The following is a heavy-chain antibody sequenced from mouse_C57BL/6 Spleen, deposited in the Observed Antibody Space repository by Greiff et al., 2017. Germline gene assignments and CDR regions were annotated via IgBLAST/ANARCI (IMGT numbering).Heavy chain of an antibody. J-gene: IGHJ2*01. D-gene: IGHD2-5*01. Sequence: VQLQQSGAELVRPGASVKLSCTASGFNIKDDYMHWVKQRPEQGLEWIGWIDPENGDTEYASKFQGKATITADTSSNTAYLQLRSLTSEDTAVYYCTRSNYGYWGQGTTLTVAS. CDR1: GFNIKDDY. CDR3: TRSNYGY. V-gene: IGHV14-4*01. CDR2: IDPENGDT.